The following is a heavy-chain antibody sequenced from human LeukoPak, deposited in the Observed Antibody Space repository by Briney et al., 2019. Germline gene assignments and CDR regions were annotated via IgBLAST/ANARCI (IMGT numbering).Heavy chain of an antibody. Sequence: ASVKVSCKASGGTFSSYAISWVRQAPGQGLEWMGRIIPILGIANYAQKFQGRVTITADKSTSTAYMELSSLRSEDTAVYYCARDGYKGDAFDIWGQGTMVTVSS. D-gene: IGHD5-24*01. CDR1: GGTFSSYA. CDR3: ARDGYKGDAFDI. V-gene: IGHV1-69*04. J-gene: IGHJ3*02. CDR2: IIPILGIA.